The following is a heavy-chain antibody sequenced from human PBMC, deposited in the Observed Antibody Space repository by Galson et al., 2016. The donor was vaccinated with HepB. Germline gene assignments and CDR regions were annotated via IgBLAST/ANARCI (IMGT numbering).Heavy chain of an antibody. V-gene: IGHV4-4*02. J-gene: IGHJ6*02. CDR1: GVSISGTNW. CDR2: IYHSGRT. Sequence: SETLSLTCAVSGVSISGTNWWSWVRQPPGKGLEWIGEIYHSGRTNYNPSLQSRVTISVDTSKNQFSLNLNSVTAADTALYYCVRNGYYCLDAWGQGTTVTVSS. CDR3: VRNGYYCLDA.